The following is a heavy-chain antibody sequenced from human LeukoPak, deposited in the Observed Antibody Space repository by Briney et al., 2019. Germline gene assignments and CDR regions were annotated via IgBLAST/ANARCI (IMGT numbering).Heavy chain of an antibody. J-gene: IGHJ3*02. CDR2: IYYSGST. V-gene: IGHV4-59*01. CDR1: GGSMSTYY. Sequence: SETLSLTCTVSGGSMSTYYLSSIRQPPGKGLEYIGYIYYSGSTNYNPSLKSRVTMSLDTSKNQFSLKLSSVTAADTAVYYCAREELPHGFDICGQGTMVTVSS. D-gene: IGHD1-1*01. CDR3: AREELPHGFDI.